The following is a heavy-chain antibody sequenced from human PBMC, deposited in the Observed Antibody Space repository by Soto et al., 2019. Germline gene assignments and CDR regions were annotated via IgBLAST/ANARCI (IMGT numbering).Heavy chain of an antibody. CDR2: ISSSSSTI. V-gene: IGHV3-48*02. J-gene: IGHJ5*02. CDR3: AREGGSLNWFDP. D-gene: IGHD1-26*01. Sequence: EVQLVESGGGLVQPGGSLRLSCAASGFTFSSYSMNWVGQAPGKGLEWVSYISSSSSTIYYADSVKGRFTISRDNAKNSLYRQMNSLRDEDTAVYYCAREGGSLNWFDPWGQGTLVTVSS. CDR1: GFTFSSYS.